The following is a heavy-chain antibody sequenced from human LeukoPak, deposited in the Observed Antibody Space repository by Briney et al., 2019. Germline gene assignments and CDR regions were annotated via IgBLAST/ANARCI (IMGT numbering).Heavy chain of an antibody. V-gene: IGHV3-23*01. CDR1: GFTFSDYS. CDR3: AKPPIVVVPAATYFDY. D-gene: IGHD2-2*01. J-gene: IGHJ4*02. CDR2: ISGSGGST. Sequence: SGGSLRLSCAASGFTFSDYSMQRVRQAPGKGLEWVSAISGSGGSTYYADSVKGRFTISRDNSKNTLYLQMNSLRAEDTAVYYCAKPPIVVVPAATYFDYWGQGTLVTVSS.